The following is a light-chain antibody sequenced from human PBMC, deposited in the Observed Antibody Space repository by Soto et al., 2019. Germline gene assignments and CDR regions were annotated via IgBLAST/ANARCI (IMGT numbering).Light chain of an antibody. CDR3: CSYTSSTSYV. Sequence: SVSGSPGQSITLSCTGTSSDVGGYHFVTWYQQYPGKAPKLVIHDVTRRPSGVSNRFSGSKSGTTASLTISGLQAEDEADYYCCSYTSSTSYVFGTGTKVPVL. CDR2: DVT. V-gene: IGLV2-14*04. CDR1: SSDVGGYHF. J-gene: IGLJ1*01.